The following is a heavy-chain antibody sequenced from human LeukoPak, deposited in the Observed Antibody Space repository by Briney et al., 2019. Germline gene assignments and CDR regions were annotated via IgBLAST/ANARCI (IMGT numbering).Heavy chain of an antibody. Sequence: SETLSLTCTVSGDSISSYYWSWIRQPPGKGLEWIGYIYYSGSTNYNPSLKSRVTISVDTSKNQFSLKLSSVTAADTAVYYCAHSGYDFWSQTHFDYWGQGTLVTVSS. CDR3: AHSGYDFWSQTHFDY. D-gene: IGHD5-12*01. J-gene: IGHJ4*02. CDR1: GDSISSYY. V-gene: IGHV4-59*01. CDR2: IYYSGST.